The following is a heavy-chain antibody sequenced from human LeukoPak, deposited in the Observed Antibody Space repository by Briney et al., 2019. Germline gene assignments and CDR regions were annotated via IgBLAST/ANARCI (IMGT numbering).Heavy chain of an antibody. J-gene: IGHJ4*02. CDR2: INPSGGST. V-gene: IGHV1-46*01. D-gene: IGHD5-24*01. CDR1: GYTFTRYY. CDR3: ARDGYNVIVFVY. Sequence: GASLKVSCKPSGYTFTRYYMHSVRQSLGQGLEWMGIINPSGGSTSYAQKFQGRVTMTRDTSTSTVYMELSSLRSEDTAVYYCARDGYNVIVFVYWGQGTLVTVSS.